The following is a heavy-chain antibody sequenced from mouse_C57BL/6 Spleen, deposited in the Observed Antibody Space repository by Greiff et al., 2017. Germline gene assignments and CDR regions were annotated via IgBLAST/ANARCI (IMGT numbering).Heavy chain of an antibody. CDR1: GYTFTDYN. D-gene: IGHD4-1*01. J-gene: IGHJ4*01. Sequence: EVKLMESGPELVKPGASVKMSCKASGYTFTDYNMHWVKQSHGKSLEWIGYINPNNGGTSYNQKFKGKATLTVNKSSSTAYMELRSLTSEDSAVYYCARGTGIYYYAMDYWGQGTSVTVSS. V-gene: IGHV1-22*01. CDR3: ARGTGIYYYAMDY. CDR2: INPNNGGT.